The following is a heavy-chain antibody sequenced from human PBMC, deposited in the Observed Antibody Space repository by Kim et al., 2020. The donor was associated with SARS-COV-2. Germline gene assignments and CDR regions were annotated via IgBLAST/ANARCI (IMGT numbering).Heavy chain of an antibody. CDR3: ARGYFDWLLSGHYYYYYGMDV. J-gene: IGHJ6*02. Sequence: SETLSLTCTVSGGSISSYYWSWIRQPPGKGLEWIGYIYYSGSTNYNPSLKSRVTISVDTSKNQFSLKLSSVTAADTAVYYCARGYFDWLLSGHYYYYYGMDVWGQGTTVTVSS. CDR1: GGSISSYY. CDR2: IYYSGST. D-gene: IGHD3-9*01. V-gene: IGHV4-59*08.